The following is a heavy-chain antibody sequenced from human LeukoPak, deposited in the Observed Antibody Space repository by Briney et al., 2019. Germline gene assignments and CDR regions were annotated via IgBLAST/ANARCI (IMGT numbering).Heavy chain of an antibody. CDR3: ARDGADRASAAYYYYMDV. Sequence: SVKVSCKASGGTFSSYAISWVRQAPGQGLEWMGGIIPIFGTANYAQKLQGRVTITTDESTSTAYMELSSLRSEDTAVYYCARDGADRASAAYYYYMDVWGKGTTVTVSS. V-gene: IGHV1-69*05. CDR1: GGTFSSYA. J-gene: IGHJ6*03. D-gene: IGHD3-16*01. CDR2: IIPIFGTA.